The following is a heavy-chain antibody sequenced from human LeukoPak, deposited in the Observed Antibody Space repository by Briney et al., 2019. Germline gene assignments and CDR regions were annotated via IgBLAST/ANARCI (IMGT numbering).Heavy chain of an antibody. D-gene: IGHD2/OR15-2a*01. V-gene: IGHV1-46*01. Sequence: ASVKVSCKAPGYTFTSYYMHWVRQAPGQGLEWMGIINPSGGSTSYAQKFQGRVTMTRDTSTSTVYMELSSLRSEDTAVYYCARDRQSIGDYYGMDVWGQGTTVTVPS. CDR2: INPSGGST. CDR3: ARDRQSIGDYYGMDV. CDR1: GYTFTSYY. J-gene: IGHJ6*02.